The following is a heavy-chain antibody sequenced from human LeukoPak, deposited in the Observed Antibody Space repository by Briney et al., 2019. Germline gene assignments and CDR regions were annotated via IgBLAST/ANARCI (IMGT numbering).Heavy chain of an antibody. D-gene: IGHD5-24*01. V-gene: IGHV3-21*01. CDR1: GFTFSSYS. CDR3: ARVLDGYNLSPCDY. Sequence: GGSLRLSCAASGFTFSSYSMNWDRQAPGKGLEWLSSISSSNFYIYYADSIKGRFTISRDDAKNSLYLQMNSLRAEDTAVYYCARVLDGYNLSPCDYWGQGTLVTVSS. J-gene: IGHJ4*02. CDR2: ISSSNFYI.